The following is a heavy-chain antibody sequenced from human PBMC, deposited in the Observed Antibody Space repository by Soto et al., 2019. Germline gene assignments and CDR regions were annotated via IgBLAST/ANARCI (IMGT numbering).Heavy chain of an antibody. CDR1: GFTFTSSA. CDR3: AAEPSSLGWLALGAPFDS. V-gene: IGHV1-58*01. J-gene: IGHJ4*02. D-gene: IGHD3-22*01. CDR2: IVVGSGNT. Sequence: ASVKVSCKASGFTFTSSAVQWVRQARGQRLEWIGWIVVGSGNTNYAQKFQERVTITRDMSTSTAYMELSRLRSEDTAVYYCAAEPSSLGWLALGAPFDSWGQGTLVTVSS.